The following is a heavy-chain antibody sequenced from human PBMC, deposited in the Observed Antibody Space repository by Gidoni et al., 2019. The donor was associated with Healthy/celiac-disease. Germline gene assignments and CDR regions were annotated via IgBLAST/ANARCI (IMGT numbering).Heavy chain of an antibody. CDR3: ARLRSSNYYGSGSGGRYNWFDP. CDR2: MNPNSGNT. CDR1: GYTFTSYD. J-gene: IGHJ5*02. V-gene: IGHV1-8*01. D-gene: IGHD3-10*01. Sequence: QVQLVQSGAEVKKPGASVKVSCKASGYTFTSYDINWVRQATGQGLEWMGWMNPNSGNTGYAQKFQGRVTMTRNTSISTAYMELSSLRSEDTAVYYCARLRSSNYYGSGSGGRYNWFDPWGQGTLVTVSS.